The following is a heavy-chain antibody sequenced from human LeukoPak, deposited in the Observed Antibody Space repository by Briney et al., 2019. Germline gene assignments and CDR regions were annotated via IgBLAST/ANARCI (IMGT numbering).Heavy chain of an antibody. CDR2: INPSGGST. Sequence: ASVKVSCKASGYTFTSYYMRWVRQAPGQGLEWMGIINPSGGSTSYAQKFQGRVTMTRDMSTSTVYMELSSLRSEDTAVYYCARDSEQPEIAAAGTPGYWGQGTLVTVSS. CDR1: GYTFTSYY. CDR3: ARDSEQPEIAAAGTPGY. V-gene: IGHV1-46*01. D-gene: IGHD6-13*01. J-gene: IGHJ4*02.